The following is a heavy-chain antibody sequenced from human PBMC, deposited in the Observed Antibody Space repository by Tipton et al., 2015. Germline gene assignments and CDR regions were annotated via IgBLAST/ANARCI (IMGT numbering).Heavy chain of an antibody. CDR1: GGSFSGYY. CDR3: ARGAGNSSTWDFDY. CDR2: INHSGST. Sequence: TLSLTCAVYGGSFSGYYWSWIRQPPGKGLEWIGEINHSGSTNYKPSLKSRVTVSVDTSKNQFSLRVSSVTAADTAVYYCARGAGNSSTWDFDYWGQGSLVTVSS. J-gene: IGHJ4*02. V-gene: IGHV4-34*01. D-gene: IGHD6-13*01.